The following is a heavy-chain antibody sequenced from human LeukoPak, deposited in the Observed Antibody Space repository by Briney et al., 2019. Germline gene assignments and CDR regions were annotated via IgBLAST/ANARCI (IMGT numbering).Heavy chain of an antibody. CDR2: MNPNSGNT. CDR3: ARRVRGITIFGVVIAYYFDY. CDR1: GYTFTSYD. V-gene: IGHV1-8*01. J-gene: IGHJ4*02. Sequence: EASVKVSCKASGYTFTSYDINWVRQATGQGLEWMGWMNPNSGNTGYAQKFQGRVTMTRNTSISTAYMELSSLRSEDTAVYYCARRVRGITIFGVVIAYYFDYWGQGTLVTVSS. D-gene: IGHD3-3*01.